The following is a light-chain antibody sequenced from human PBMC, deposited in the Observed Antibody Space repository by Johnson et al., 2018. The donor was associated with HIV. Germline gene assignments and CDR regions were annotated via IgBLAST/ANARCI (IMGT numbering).Light chain of an antibody. Sequence: SVLTQPPSVSAAPGQKVTISCSGSSSNIGNNYVSWYQQLPGTAPKLLIYDNNKRPSGIPDRFSGSKSGTSASLAISGLQAEDEADYYCAAWDDSLNGYVFGTGTKVTVL. V-gene: IGLV1-51*01. CDR1: SSNIGNNY. CDR2: DNN. J-gene: IGLJ1*01. CDR3: AAWDDSLNGYV.